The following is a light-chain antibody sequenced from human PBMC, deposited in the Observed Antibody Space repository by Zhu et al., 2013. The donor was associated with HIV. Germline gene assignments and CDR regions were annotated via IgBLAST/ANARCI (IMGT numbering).Light chain of an antibody. J-gene: IGKJ4*01. CDR3: QQYDSSPLT. CDR2: WAS. Sequence: DIVMTQFPDSLAVSLGERATINCKSSQSILYSNNNNNYLAWYQQRAGQPPKLLIYWASTRESGVPDRFSGSGSGTDFTLTISRLEPEDFAVYYCQQYDSSPLTFGGGTKVEI. V-gene: IGKV4-1*01. CDR1: QSILYSNNNNNY.